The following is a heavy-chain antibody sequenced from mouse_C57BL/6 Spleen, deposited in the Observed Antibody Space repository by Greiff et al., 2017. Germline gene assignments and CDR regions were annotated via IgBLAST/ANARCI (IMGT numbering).Heavy chain of an antibody. Sequence: QVQLQQSGAELVKPGASVKLSCKASGYTFTSYWMQWVKQRPGQGLEWIGEIDPSDSYTNYNQKFKGKATLTVDTSSSTAYMQLSSLTSEDSAVYYCARPYYYGSSPYYYAMDYWGQGTSVTVSS. CDR2: IDPSDSYT. CDR3: ARPYYYGSSPYYYAMDY. V-gene: IGHV1-50*01. J-gene: IGHJ4*01. D-gene: IGHD1-1*01. CDR1: GYTFTSYW.